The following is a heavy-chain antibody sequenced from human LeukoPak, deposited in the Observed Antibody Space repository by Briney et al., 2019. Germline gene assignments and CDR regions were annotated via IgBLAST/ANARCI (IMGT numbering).Heavy chain of an antibody. CDR1: GGSISGYY. Sequence: PSETLSLTCTVSGGSISGYYWSWIRQPPGKGLEWIGYIYYSGSTNYNPSLKSRVTISVDTSKNQFSLKLSSVTAADTAVYYCARDREFDLWGRGTLVTVSS. D-gene: IGHD1-26*01. V-gene: IGHV4-59*01. J-gene: IGHJ2*01. CDR3: ARDREFDL. CDR2: IYYSGST.